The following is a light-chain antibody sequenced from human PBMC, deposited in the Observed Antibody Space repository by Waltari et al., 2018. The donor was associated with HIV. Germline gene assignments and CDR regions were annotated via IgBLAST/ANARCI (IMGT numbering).Light chain of an antibody. CDR1: QSVSSY. Sequence: EIVLTQSPATLSLSPGERATLSCRASQSVSSYFAWYQHKPGQAPRLLIYDAANRATGIPARFSGSGSGTDFTLTISSLEPEDFAVYYCQQRSNWLTFGGGTKVEIK. CDR3: QQRSNWLT. CDR2: DAA. V-gene: IGKV3-11*01. J-gene: IGKJ4*01.